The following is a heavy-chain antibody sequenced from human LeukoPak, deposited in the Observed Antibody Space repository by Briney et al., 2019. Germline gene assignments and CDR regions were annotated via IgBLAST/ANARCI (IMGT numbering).Heavy chain of an antibody. J-gene: IGHJ4*02. CDR1: GFTFNNYA. CDR2: ISGSGSST. CDR3: AKGVRSGKYYYASSGYSFDS. V-gene: IGHV3-23*01. D-gene: IGHD3-22*01. Sequence: PGGSLRLSCAASGFTFNNYAMSRVRQAPGKGLEWVSSISGSGSSTWYADSVKGRFTISRDNSKNTLYLQMNGLRAEDTAVYYCAKGVRSGKYYYASSGYSFDSWGQGTLVTVSS.